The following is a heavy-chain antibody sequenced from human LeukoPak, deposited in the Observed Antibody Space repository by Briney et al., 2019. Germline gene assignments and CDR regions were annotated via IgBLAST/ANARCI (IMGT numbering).Heavy chain of an antibody. CDR2: IYYGGTT. CDR1: GGSMRSYY. V-gene: IGHV4-59*01. D-gene: IGHD7-27*01. Sequence: SETLSLTCTVSGGSMRSYYWSWIRQPPGKGLEWIGYIYYGGTTKYNPSLKSRVTISVDTSKNQFSLQVRSVTAADTAVYYCARGSGRYYYYGVDVWGQGTTVTVSS. CDR3: ARGSGRYYYYGVDV. J-gene: IGHJ6*02.